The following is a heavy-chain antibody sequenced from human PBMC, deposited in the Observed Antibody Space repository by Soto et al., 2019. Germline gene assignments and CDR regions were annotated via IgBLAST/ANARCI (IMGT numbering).Heavy chain of an antibody. D-gene: IGHD6-19*01. Sequence: SETLSLTCTVSGGSIISGYYYWAWIRQPPGKGLEWIGSISYSGNTHYNPSLKSRVSISVDTSKNVFSLNLSSVTAADTAVYYCARGRSLRIAVAGINSGMDVWGQGTTVTVSS. V-gene: IGHV4-39*07. CDR2: ISYSGNT. CDR1: GGSIISGYYY. J-gene: IGHJ6*02. CDR3: ARGRSLRIAVAGINSGMDV.